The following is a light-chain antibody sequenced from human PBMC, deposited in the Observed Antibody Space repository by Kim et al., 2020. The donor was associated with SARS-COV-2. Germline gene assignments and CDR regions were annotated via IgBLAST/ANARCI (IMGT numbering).Light chain of an antibody. V-gene: IGKV3-20*01. CDR1: QSVSSNY. J-gene: IGKJ1*01. CDR2: GAS. Sequence: SPGERATPSCRASQSVSSNYLAWYQQKPGHAPRLLIYGASSRATGIPDRFSGSGSGTDFTLTITRLKPEDFAVYYCQQYSSSPATFGQGTKVDIK. CDR3: QQYSSSPAT.